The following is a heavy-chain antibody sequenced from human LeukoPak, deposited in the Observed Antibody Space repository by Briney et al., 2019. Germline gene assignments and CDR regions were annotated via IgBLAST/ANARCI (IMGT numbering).Heavy chain of an antibody. D-gene: IGHD3-22*01. CDR2: ISGSGGDT. Sequence: PGGSLRHFCAASGFTFSNFAMSWVGPAPGKGLEWVSAISGSGGDTYYADSVKGRFTISRDNAKSTLYLQMNSLRAEDTALYYCAKDTLLLLYWGQGTLVTVSS. V-gene: IGHV3-23*01. CDR3: AKDTLLLLY. CDR1: GFTFSNFA. J-gene: IGHJ4*02.